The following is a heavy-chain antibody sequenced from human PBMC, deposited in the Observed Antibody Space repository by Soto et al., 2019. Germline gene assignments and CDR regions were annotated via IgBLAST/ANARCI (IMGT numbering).Heavy chain of an antibody. Sequence: EVQLLESGGGLVQPGGSLRLSCAASGFTFSSYAMSWVRQAPGKWLEWVSAISGSGGSTYYADSVKGRFTISRDNSKNTLYLQMNSLRAEDTAVYYCAKDSEPGIDAFDIWGQGTMVTVSS. CDR3: AKDSEPGIDAFDI. CDR2: ISGSGGST. CDR1: GFTFSSYA. D-gene: IGHD1-26*01. J-gene: IGHJ3*02. V-gene: IGHV3-23*01.